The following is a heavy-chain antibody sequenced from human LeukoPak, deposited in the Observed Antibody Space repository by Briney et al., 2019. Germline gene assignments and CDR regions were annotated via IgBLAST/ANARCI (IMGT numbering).Heavy chain of an antibody. CDR3: AKGCYYDSSGSFYFDY. V-gene: IGHV3-23*01. CDR2: ISGSGDNT. Sequence: GGSLRLSCAASGFTFSSYAMSWVRQAPGKGLEWVSGISGSGDNTYYADSVKGRFTISRDNSKNTLYVQVNSLGTEDTAAYYCAKGCYYDSSGSFYFDYWGQGTLVTVSS. D-gene: IGHD3-22*01. CDR1: GFTFSSYA. J-gene: IGHJ4*02.